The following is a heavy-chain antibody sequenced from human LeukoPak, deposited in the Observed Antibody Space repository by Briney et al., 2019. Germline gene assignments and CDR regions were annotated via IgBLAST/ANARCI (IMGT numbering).Heavy chain of an antibody. J-gene: IGHJ6*02. CDR3: ARDVDRDYYYGMDV. Sequence: GGSLRLSCAASGFTVSSNYMSWVRQAPGKGLEWVSVIYSGGSTYYADSVKGRFTISRDNSKNTLYLQMNSLRAEDTAVYYCARDVDRDYYYGMDVWGQGTTVTVSS. V-gene: IGHV3-53*01. CDR2: IYSGGST. CDR1: GFTVSSNY.